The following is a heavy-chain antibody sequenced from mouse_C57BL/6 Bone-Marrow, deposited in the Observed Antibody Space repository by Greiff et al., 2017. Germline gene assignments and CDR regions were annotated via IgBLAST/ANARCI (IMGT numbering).Heavy chain of an antibody. CDR1: GYTFTSYG. Sequence: VQLQQSGAELARPGASVKLSCKASGYTFTSYGISWVKQRPGHGLEWIGELYPRSGNTYYNEQFKGKVTLTADTSSSTAYMELRSLTSEDSAVYFGARSTDYGSPAWFADWGQGTLVTVSA. CDR2: LYPRSGNT. J-gene: IGHJ3*01. CDR3: ARSTDYGSPAWFAD. D-gene: IGHD1-1*01. V-gene: IGHV1-81*01.